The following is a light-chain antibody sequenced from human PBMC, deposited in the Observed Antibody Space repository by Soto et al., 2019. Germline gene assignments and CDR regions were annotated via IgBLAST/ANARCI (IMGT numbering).Light chain of an antibody. CDR1: QSIRSY. V-gene: IGKV1-39*01. J-gene: IGKJ4*01. CDR2: AAS. CDR3: QQIYSAPLT. Sequence: DIQMTQSPSSLSASVGDRVTITYRESQSIRSYLNWYRQKPGKAPKIMIYAASSLQSGVPSRFSGSGSETECTLSISSLQPEDVETYVCQQIYSAPLTFGGGTKV.